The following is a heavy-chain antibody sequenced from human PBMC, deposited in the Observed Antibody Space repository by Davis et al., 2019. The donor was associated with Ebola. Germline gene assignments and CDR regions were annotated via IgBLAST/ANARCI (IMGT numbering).Heavy chain of an antibody. V-gene: IGHV4-30-4*01. D-gene: IGHD2-21*02. CDR3: ARGVGVVTATINDY. Sequence: MRSETLSLTCTVSGGSINSGDYYWSWIRQPPGKGLEWIGYIYYSGSTYYNPSLKGRVTISVDTSKNQFSLKLSSVTAADTAVHYCARGVGVVTATINDYWGQGTLVTVSS. CDR2: IYYSGST. CDR1: GGSINSGDYY. J-gene: IGHJ4*02.